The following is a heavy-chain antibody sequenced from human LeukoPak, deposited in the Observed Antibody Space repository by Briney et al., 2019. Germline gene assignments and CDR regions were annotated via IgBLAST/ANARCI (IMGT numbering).Heavy chain of an antibody. J-gene: IGHJ3*02. CDR2: INHSGST. CDR3: ARAVAAADPGAFDI. D-gene: IGHD6-13*01. V-gene: IGHV4-34*01. CDR1: GGSFSGYY. Sequence: SETLSLTCAVYGGSFSGYYWSWIRQPPGKGLEWIGEINHSGSTNYNPSLKSRVTISVDTSKNQFSLKLSSVTAADTAVYYCARAVAAADPGAFDIWGQGTMVTVSS.